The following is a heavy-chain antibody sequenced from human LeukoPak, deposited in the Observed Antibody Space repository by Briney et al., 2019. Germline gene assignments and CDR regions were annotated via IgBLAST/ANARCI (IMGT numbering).Heavy chain of an antibody. CDR1: GFTFSIYS. J-gene: IGHJ4*01. CDR2: INQDESAN. D-gene: IGHD5-24*01. Sequence: GGSLRLSCAASGFTFSIYSMNWVRQAPGKGLEGVASINQDESANFDVDAVKGRFTITKDNAKNSLLLQISPRSAEETAFYYCAKLLRDATIYDFWGHGALVTVSS. CDR3: AKLLRDATIYDF. V-gene: IGHV3-7*01.